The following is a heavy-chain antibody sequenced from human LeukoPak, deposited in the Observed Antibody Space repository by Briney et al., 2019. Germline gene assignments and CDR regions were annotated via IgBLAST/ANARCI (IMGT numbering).Heavy chain of an antibody. CDR3: ARGPLAIAAAGYYYYGMDV. V-gene: IGHV4-34*01. CDR2: INHSGST. D-gene: IGHD6-13*01. J-gene: IGHJ6*02. Sequence: SETLSLTCAVYGGSFSGYYWSWIRQPPGKGLEWIGEINHSGSTNYNPSLKSQVTISVDTSKNQFSLKLSSVTAADTAVYYCARGPLAIAAAGYYYYGMDVWGQGTTVTVSS. CDR1: GGSFSGYY.